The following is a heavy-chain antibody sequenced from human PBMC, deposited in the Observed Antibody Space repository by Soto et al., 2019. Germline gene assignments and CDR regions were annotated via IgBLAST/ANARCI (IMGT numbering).Heavy chain of an antibody. CDR2: IYYSGST. CDR3: ATSNWFDP. J-gene: IGHJ5*02. V-gene: IGHV4-39*01. CDR1: GGSISSRGYY. Sequence: QLQLQESGPGLVKPSETLSLTCTVSGGSISSRGYYWGWIRQPPGKGLEWIGTIYYSGSTYYNPSLKSRVTLSVYTSKNQFSLKLSSVTAADTAVYYCATSNWFDPWGQGTLVTVSS.